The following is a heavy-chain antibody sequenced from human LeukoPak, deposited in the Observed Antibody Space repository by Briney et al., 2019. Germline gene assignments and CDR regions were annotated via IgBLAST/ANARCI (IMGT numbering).Heavy chain of an antibody. D-gene: IGHD3-3*01. J-gene: IGHJ5*02. CDR2: MNPNSGNT. CDR1: GYTFTSYD. Sequence: ASVKVSCKASGYTFTSYDINWVRQATGQGLEWMGWMNPNSGNTGYAQKFQGRVTMTRNTSISTAYMELSSLRSDDTAVYYCARVSYDFWSGYYTELGWFDPWGQGTLVTVSS. V-gene: IGHV1-8*02. CDR3: ARVSYDFWSGYYTELGWFDP.